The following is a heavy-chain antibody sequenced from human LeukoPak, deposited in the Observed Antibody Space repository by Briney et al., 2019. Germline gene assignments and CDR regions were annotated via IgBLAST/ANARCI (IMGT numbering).Heavy chain of an antibody. D-gene: IGHD1-14*01. CDR1: GFGFSSYW. CDR2: IKEDGSET. Sequence: GGSLRLSCAASGFGFSSYWMTWVRQAPGKGLEWVANIKEDGSETYYVDSLRGRFTISRDNVKNSLYLQINSLRVEGTAVYYCGRDSFETDIDYWGQGTLVTVSS. V-gene: IGHV3-7*01. CDR3: GRDSFETDIDY. J-gene: IGHJ4*02.